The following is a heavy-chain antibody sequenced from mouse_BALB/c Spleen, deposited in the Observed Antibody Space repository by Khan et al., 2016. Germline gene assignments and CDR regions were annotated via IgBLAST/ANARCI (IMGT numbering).Heavy chain of an antibody. CDR3: ARAPYDYDVGFAY. Sequence: VQLKQSGAELVKPGASVKLSCTASGFNIKDTYMHWVKQRPEQGLEWIGRIDPANGNTKYDPQFQGKATITADTSSNTTYLQLSSLPSEDTAVYYCARAPYDYDVGFAYWGQGTLVTVSA. CDR1: GFNIKDTY. CDR2: IDPANGNT. D-gene: IGHD2-4*01. V-gene: IGHV14-3*02. J-gene: IGHJ3*01.